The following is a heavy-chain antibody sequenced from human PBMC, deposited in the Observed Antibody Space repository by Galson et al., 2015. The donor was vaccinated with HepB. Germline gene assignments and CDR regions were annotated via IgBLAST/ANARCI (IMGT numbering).Heavy chain of an antibody. V-gene: IGHV1-69*13. Sequence: SVKVSCKASGGTFSTYAISWVRQAPGQGLEWMGGIVPISGTANYAQNFQGRVTVNADESTTTVYMELNSLRSDDTAVYYCARGVSSGWPFDYWGQGTLVTVSS. D-gene: IGHD6-19*01. CDR3: ARGVSSGWPFDY. CDR2: IVPISGTA. CDR1: GGTFSTYA. J-gene: IGHJ4*02.